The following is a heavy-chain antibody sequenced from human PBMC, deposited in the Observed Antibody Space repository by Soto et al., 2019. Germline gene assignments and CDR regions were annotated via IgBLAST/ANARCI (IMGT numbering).Heavy chain of an antibody. CDR1: GYTFSVYH. Sequence: ASVKVSCKASGYTFSVYHVHWVRQAPGQGLEWMGWGHPNSGGRNFAQSFEGRVTMTRDTSINTAYMELSRLTSDDTAVYYCAKELPGGMDVWGKGTTGNLSS. D-gene: IGHD2-2*01. J-gene: IGHJ6*03. CDR3: AKELPGGMDV. V-gene: IGHV1-2*02. CDR2: GHPNSGGR.